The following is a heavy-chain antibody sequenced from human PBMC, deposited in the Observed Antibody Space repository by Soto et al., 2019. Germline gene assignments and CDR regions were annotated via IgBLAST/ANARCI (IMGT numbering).Heavy chain of an antibody. CDR1: VFSLSTSGVG. J-gene: IGHJ5*02. Sequence: QITLKESGPTLVRPTQTLPLTCTVSVFSLSTSGVGVAWIRQPPGKALAWLGIIYWDDDERYGPSLRSRLTITKDDSLNQVVLRMTNMDSLDTATFYCAHSGPDVWALGSWGLGLMVTVSS. CDR2: IYWDDDE. D-gene: IGHD2-8*01. CDR3: AHSGPDVWALGS. V-gene: IGHV2-5*05.